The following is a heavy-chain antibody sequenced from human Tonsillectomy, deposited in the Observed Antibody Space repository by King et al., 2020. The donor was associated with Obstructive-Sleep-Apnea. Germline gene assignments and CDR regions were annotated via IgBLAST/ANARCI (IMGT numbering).Heavy chain of an antibody. D-gene: IGHD3-10*01. V-gene: IGHV4-34*01. J-gene: IGHJ4*02. CDR2: INHSGST. CDR1: GGSFSGYY. Sequence: VQLQKWGAGLLKPSETLSLTCAVYGGSFSGYYWSWIRQPPGKGLEWIGEINHSGSTNYNPSLKSRVTISVDTSKNQFSLKLSSVTAADTAVYYCARILSYYFDYWGQGTLVTVSS. CDR3: ARILSYYFDY.